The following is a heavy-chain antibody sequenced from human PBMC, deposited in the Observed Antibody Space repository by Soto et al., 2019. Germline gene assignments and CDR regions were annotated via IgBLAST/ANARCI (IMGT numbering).Heavy chain of an antibody. CDR2: ISSGSNTI. Sequence: EVQLVESGGDLVQPGGSLRLSCEASGFTFSTYGMNWFRQAPGKGLEWVPYISSGSNTIYYTDSVKGRLTISRDNAKNLLYRQMNSLSDEDMAGYYCARDSASYSSSSGSYWYFDLWGRGTLVTVSS. CDR3: ARDSASYSSSSGSYWYFDL. J-gene: IGHJ2*01. CDR1: GFTFSTYG. V-gene: IGHV3-48*02. D-gene: IGHD6-6*01.